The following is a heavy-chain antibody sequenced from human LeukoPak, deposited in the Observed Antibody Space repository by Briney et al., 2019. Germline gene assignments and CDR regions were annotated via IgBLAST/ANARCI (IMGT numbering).Heavy chain of an antibody. CDR3: VHRYNLDAFDM. CDR2: IYWDDDK. CDR1: GTSLTTVGVG. Sequence: SGPTLVNPTQTLTLTCTFSGTSLTTVGVGVGWIRQPPGKALECLALIYWDDDKRYSPSLESRLTITRDTSKNQVVLTMTNMDPVDTATYYCVHRYNLDAFDMWGQGTMVTVSS. J-gene: IGHJ3*02. D-gene: IGHD1-14*01. V-gene: IGHV2-5*02.